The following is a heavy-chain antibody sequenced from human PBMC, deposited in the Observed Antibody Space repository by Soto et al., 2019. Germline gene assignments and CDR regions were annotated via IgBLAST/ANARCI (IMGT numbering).Heavy chain of an antibody. Sequence: ASVKVSCKASGYTFTSYAMHWVRQAPGQRLEWMGWINAGSGNTKYSQKFQGRVTITRDTSASTAYMELSSLRSEDTAVYYCARDLAYYDSSGYYGYFDYWGQGTLVTVSS. J-gene: IGHJ4*02. CDR3: ARDLAYYDSSGYYGYFDY. CDR2: INAGSGNT. V-gene: IGHV1-3*01. CDR1: GYTFTSYA. D-gene: IGHD3-22*01.